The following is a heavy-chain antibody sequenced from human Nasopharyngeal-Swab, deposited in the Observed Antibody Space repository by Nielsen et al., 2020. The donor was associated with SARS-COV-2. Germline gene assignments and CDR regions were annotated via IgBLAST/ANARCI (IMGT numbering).Heavy chain of an antibody. D-gene: IGHD2-8*02. CDR2: INPSGGST. CDR3: ARDLAVLVVYALYYYGMDV. J-gene: IGHJ6*02. V-gene: IGHV1-46*01. CDR1: GYIFTSSY. Sequence: ASVKVSCKASGYIFTSSYMHWVRQAPGQGLEWMGIINPSGGSTSYAQKFQGRVTMTRDTSTSTVYMELSSPRSEDTAVYYCARDLAVLVVYALYYYGMDVWGQGTTVTVSS.